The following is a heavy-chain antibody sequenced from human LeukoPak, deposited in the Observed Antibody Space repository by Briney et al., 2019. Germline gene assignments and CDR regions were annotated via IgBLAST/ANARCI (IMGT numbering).Heavy chain of an antibody. J-gene: IGHJ4*02. CDR1: GVSISRYY. CDR3: ARDRYGSGRPFDY. D-gene: IGHD3-10*01. Sequence: SETLSLTCTVSGVSISRYYWSWIRQPAGKGLEWIGRICTSGSTNYNPSLKSRFTMSVDTSKNQCSLRLSSVTAADTAVYYCARDRYGSGRPFDYWGQGTLVTVSS. CDR2: ICTSGST. V-gene: IGHV4-4*07.